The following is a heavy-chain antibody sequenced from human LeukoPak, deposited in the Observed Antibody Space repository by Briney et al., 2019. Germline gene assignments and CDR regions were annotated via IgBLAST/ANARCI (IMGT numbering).Heavy chain of an antibody. V-gene: IGHV3-30*03. CDR2: ISHDGNSK. CDR3: ARVLPSGIDAFDI. CDR1: GFTFSDFG. J-gene: IGHJ3*02. D-gene: IGHD3-10*01. Sequence: GGSLRLSCAASGFTFSDFGMHWVRQAPGKGLESVAVISHDGNSKYSADSVKGRFTISRDNSKNTLYLQMDSLRAEDTAVYYCARVLPSGIDAFDIWGQGTMVTVSS.